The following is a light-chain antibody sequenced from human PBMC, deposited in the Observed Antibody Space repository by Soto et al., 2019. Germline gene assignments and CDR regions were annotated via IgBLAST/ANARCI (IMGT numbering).Light chain of an antibody. Sequence: EIVITQSPDTLSVSPGEGATLSCRASRSISRYLAWYQHQPGQAPRLRIYTASRRATGIPDRLSGSGSGTDFTLTISRMEPEDFAVYYCQQRSNWPSFGQGTRLEIK. CDR2: TAS. J-gene: IGKJ5*01. V-gene: IGKV3D-20*02. CDR1: RSISRY. CDR3: QQRSNWPS.